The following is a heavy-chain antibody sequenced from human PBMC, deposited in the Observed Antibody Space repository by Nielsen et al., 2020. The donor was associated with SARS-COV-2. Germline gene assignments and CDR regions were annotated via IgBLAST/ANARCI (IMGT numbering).Heavy chain of an antibody. CDR2: TYYRSKWYN. D-gene: IGHD4-23*01. Sequence: SQTLSLTCAISGDSVSSSSAAWNWIRQSPSRGLEWLGRTYYRSKWYNDYAVSVKSRITINPDTSKNQFSLHLNSVTPEDTAVYYCARARGAYGGYHYYYYTDVWGKGTTVTVSS. J-gene: IGHJ6*03. CDR1: GDSVSSSSAA. V-gene: IGHV6-1*01. CDR3: ARARGAYGGYHYYYYTDV.